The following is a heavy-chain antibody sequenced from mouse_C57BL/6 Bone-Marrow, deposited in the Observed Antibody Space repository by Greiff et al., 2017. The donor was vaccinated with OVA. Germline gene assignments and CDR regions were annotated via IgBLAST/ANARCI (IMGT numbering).Heavy chain of an antibody. CDR2: IDPENGDT. V-gene: IGHV14-4*01. CDR1: GFNIKDDY. J-gene: IGHJ3*01. Sequence: EVKLEESGAELVRPGASVKLSCTASGFNIKDDYMHWVKQRPEQGLEWIGWIDPENGDTEYASKFQGKATITADTSSNTAYLQLSSLTSEDTAVYYCTPGWAYWGQGTLVTVSA. CDR3: TPGWAY.